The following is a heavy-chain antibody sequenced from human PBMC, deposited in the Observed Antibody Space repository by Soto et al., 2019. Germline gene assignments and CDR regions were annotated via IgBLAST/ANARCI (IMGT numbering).Heavy chain of an antibody. CDR2: TSYDGSNN. CDR3: ARWGTAAGLEV. CDR1: GFTFRSYV. D-gene: IGHD3-16*01. V-gene: IGHV3-33*05. J-gene: IGHJ4*02. Sequence: QVQLVESGGGVVHPGTSLRLSCVGSGFTFRSYVIHWVRQAPGKGLEWVALTSYDGSNNYYGDSVKGRFTISRENSRNTVELKMESTRLEDTALYYCARWGTAAGLEVWGQGTLVAVS.